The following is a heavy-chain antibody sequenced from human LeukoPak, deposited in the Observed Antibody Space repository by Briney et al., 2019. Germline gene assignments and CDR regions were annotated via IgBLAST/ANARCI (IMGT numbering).Heavy chain of an antibody. CDR1: GYTFTGYY. J-gene: IGHJ4*02. CDR3: ARGGFGELLPYYFDY. CDR2: IIPIFGTA. V-gene: IGHV1-69*06. Sequence: SVKVSCKASGYTFTGYYMHWVRQAPGQGLEWMGGIIPIFGTANYAQKFQGRVTITADKSTSTAYMELSSLRSEDTAVYYCARGGFGELLPYYFDYWGQGTLVTVSS. D-gene: IGHD3-10*01.